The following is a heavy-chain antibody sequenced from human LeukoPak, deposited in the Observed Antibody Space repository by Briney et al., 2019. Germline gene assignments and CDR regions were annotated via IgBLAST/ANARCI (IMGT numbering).Heavy chain of an antibody. Sequence: GGSLRLSCAASGFTFSSYAMHWVRQAPGKGLEWVAVISYDGSNKYYADSAKGRFTISRDNSKNTLYLQMNSLRAEDTAVYYCARERFLEWLFPIWYGMDVWGQGTTVTVSS. V-gene: IGHV3-30-3*01. CDR2: ISYDGSNK. J-gene: IGHJ6*02. CDR3: ARERFLEWLFPIWYGMDV. CDR1: GFTFSSYA. D-gene: IGHD3-3*01.